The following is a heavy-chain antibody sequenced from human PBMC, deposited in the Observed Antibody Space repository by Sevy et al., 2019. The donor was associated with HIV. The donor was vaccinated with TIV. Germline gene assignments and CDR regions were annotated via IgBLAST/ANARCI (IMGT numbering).Heavy chain of an antibody. V-gene: IGHV4-30-4*01. CDR3: ANKRGYSHRPHDY. Sequence: SETLSLTCAVSGGSICSSDSYWSWIRQPPGKGLEWIGYIQFSGGTYYNPFLKSRVGMSVDTSERQFSLRLSFMTAADTAVYYCANKRGYSHRPHDYWGQGALVTVSS. CDR1: GGSICSSDSY. D-gene: IGHD5-12*01. CDR2: IQFSGGT. J-gene: IGHJ4*02.